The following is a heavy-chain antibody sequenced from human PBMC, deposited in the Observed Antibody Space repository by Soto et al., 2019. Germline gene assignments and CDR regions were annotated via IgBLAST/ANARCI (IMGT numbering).Heavy chain of an antibody. J-gene: IGHJ4*02. Sequence: PGGSVRLSCAASGVSFSNYAVIWVRQAPGKGLEWVSTISGSGGSTYYADSVKGRFTISRDNSKNTLYLQMNSLRAEDTAVYYCAKDQGSSWYEIDYWGQGTLVTVSS. CDR1: GVSFSNYA. CDR3: AKDQGSSWYEIDY. CDR2: ISGSGGST. D-gene: IGHD6-13*01. V-gene: IGHV3-23*01.